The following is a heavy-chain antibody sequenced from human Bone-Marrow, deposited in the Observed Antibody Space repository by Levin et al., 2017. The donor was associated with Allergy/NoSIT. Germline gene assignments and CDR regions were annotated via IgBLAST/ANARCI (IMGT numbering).Heavy chain of an antibody. CDR3: AKDSGSHHDAFDI. CDR2: IWYDGNNK. J-gene: IGHJ3*02. D-gene: IGHD1-26*01. CDR1: GFTFSDYG. V-gene: IGHV3-33*06. Sequence: GGSLRLSCEASGFTFSDYGMHWVRQAPGKGLEWVAVIWYDGNNKYYADSVKGRFTISRDNSKNTLYLQMNSLRAEDTAVYYCAKDSGSHHDAFDIWGQGTMVTVSS.